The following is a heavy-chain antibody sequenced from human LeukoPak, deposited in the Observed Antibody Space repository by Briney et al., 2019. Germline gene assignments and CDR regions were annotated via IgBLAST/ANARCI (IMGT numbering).Heavy chain of an antibody. CDR3: ARAGTRAVAGLGFDY. Sequence: PGGSLRLSCAASGFTFSSYWMHWVRQAPGKGLVWVSRINTDGSSTSYADSVKGRFTISRDNAKNTLYLQMNSLRAEDTAVYYCARAGTRAVAGLGFDYWGQGTLVTVSS. CDR2: INTDGSST. D-gene: IGHD6-19*01. CDR1: GFTFSSYW. J-gene: IGHJ4*02. V-gene: IGHV3-74*01.